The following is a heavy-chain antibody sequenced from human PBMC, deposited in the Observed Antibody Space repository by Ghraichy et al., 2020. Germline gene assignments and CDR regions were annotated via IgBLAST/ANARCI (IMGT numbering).Heavy chain of an antibody. Sequence: ASVKVSCKASGYTFTGYYMHWVRQAPGQGLEWMGWINPNSGGTNYAQKFQGRVTMTRDTSISTAYMELSRLRSDDTAVYYCASLRWLRDPFKRYGMDVWGQGTTVTVSS. V-gene: IGHV1-2*02. J-gene: IGHJ6*02. CDR3: ASLRWLRDPFKRYGMDV. CDR1: GYTFTGYY. CDR2: INPNSGGT. D-gene: IGHD5-12*01.